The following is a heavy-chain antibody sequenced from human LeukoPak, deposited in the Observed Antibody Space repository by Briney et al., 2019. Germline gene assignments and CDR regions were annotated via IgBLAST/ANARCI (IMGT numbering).Heavy chain of an antibody. Sequence: NTGGSLSLSCAASGFTFSNYKMNWARQAPGKGLEWVSSISSSSRYIYYADSVKGRFTISRDNAKNSLYLQMHSLRAEDTAVYYCARDLMGWDLHYFDYCGQGTLVTVSS. V-gene: IGHV3-21*01. J-gene: IGHJ4*02. D-gene: IGHD1-26*01. CDR3: ARDLMGWDLHYFDY. CDR2: ISSSSRYI. CDR1: GFTFSNYK.